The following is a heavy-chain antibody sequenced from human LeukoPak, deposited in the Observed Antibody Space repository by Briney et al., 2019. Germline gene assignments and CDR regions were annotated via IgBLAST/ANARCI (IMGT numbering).Heavy chain of an antibody. D-gene: IGHD4-17*01. Sequence: SETLSLTCTVSGGSVSSGSYYWSWIRQPPGKGLEWIGYIYYSGSTNYNPSLKNRVTISVDTSKNQFSLKLSSVTAADTAVYYCAREPTVTHYYGMDVWGQGTTVTVSS. CDR2: IYYSGST. CDR1: GGSVSSGSYY. V-gene: IGHV4-61*01. J-gene: IGHJ6*02. CDR3: AREPTVTHYYGMDV.